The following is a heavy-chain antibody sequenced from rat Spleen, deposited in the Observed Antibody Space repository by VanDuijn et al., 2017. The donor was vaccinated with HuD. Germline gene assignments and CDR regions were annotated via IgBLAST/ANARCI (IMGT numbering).Heavy chain of an antibody. J-gene: IGHJ4*01. V-gene: IGHV5-29*01. CDR1: GFTFSDYF. Sequence: EVQLVESDGGLVQPGRSLKLSCAASGFTFSDYFMAWVRQVPTKGLEWVATISYDGSNTYYRASVKGRFTISRDNAKSTLYLQMDRLRSEDTATYYCTRRIPYYVMDAWGQGASVTVSS. CDR3: TRRIPYYVMDA. CDR2: ISYDGSNT. D-gene: IGHD3-8*01.